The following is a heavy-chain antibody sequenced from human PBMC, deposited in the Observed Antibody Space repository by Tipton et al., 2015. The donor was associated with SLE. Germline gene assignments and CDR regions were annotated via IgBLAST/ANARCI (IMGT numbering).Heavy chain of an antibody. V-gene: IGHV4-59*01. Sequence: TLSLTCSVSGGSISSYYWSWIRQPPGKGLEWIGYIYTSGSTNYNPSLKSRVTISVDTSKNQFSLKLSSVTAADTAVYYCVRSDQGMDWGQGTLVTVSS. CDR3: VRSDQGMD. CDR2: IYTSGST. J-gene: IGHJ4*02. CDR1: GGSISSYY.